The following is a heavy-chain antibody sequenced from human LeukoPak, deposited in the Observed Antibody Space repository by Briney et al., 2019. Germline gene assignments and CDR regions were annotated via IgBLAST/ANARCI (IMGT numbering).Heavy chain of an antibody. CDR2: MNSNSGNT. V-gene: IGHV1-8*03. CDR1: GYTFTSYD. CDR3: ARVGYFSPWFDP. J-gene: IGHJ5*02. D-gene: IGHD2-15*01. Sequence: ASVKVSCKASGYTFTSYDINWVRQAPGQGLEWMGWMNSNSGNTGYAQKFQGRLTITRITSISTAYMELSSLRSEDTAVYYCARVGYFSPWFDPWGQGTLVTVSS.